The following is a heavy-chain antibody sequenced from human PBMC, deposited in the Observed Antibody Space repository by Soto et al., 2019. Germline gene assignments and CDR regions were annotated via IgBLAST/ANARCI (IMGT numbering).Heavy chain of an antibody. J-gene: IGHJ6*02. V-gene: IGHV1-69*01. CDR2: IIPIFGTA. CDR1: GGTFSSYA. CDR3: ARDLFGEYDYYYGMDV. D-gene: IGHD3-10*02. Sequence: QVQLVQSGAEVKKPGSSVKVSCKASGGTFSSYAISWVRQAPGQGLEWMGGIIPIFGTANYAQKFQGRVTITADDATSTAYMELSSLRSEDTAVYYWARDLFGEYDYYYGMDVWGQGTTVTVSS.